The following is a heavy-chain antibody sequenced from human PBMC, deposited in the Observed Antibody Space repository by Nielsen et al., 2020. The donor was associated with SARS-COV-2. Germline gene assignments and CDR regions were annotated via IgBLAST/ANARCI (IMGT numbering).Heavy chain of an antibody. J-gene: IGHJ6*03. V-gene: IGHV4-34*01. CDR2: INHSGST. Sequence: SETLSLTCAVYGGSFSGYYWSWIRQPPGKGLEWIGEINHSGSTNYNPSLKSRVTISVDTSRRQFSLKMTSLTAADTAVYYCARVGGYSSGWFGYYYYYMDVWGKGTTVTVSS. D-gene: IGHD6-19*01. CDR3: ARVGGYSSGWFGYYYYYMDV. CDR1: GGSFSGYY.